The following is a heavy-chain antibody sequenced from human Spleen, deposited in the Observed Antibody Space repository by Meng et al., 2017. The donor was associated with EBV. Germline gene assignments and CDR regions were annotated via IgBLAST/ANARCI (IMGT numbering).Heavy chain of an antibody. Sequence: EVQLVASGGALVQPGGSLRLSCAASGFSFSRYWMHWVRQVPGKGLVWVSRTNEDGGITNYADSVKGRFTISRDNTKNTLYLQMNSLRAEDTAVYFCSRDLVGSDDDWGQGTLVTVSS. CDR1: GFSFSRYW. J-gene: IGHJ4*02. CDR3: SRDLVGSDDD. CDR2: TNEDGGIT. V-gene: IGHV3-74*01. D-gene: IGHD6-25*01.